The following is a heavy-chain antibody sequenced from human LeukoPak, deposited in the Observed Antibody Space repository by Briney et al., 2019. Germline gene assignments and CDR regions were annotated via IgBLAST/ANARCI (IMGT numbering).Heavy chain of an antibody. J-gene: IGHJ4*02. Sequence: ASVKVSCKASGYTFTSYGISWVRQAPGQGLEWMGWISAYNGNTNYAQKVQGRVTMTTETSTSTAYMELSSLRSEDTAVYYCARGRSSGSRYFDYWGQGTLVTVSS. V-gene: IGHV1-18*01. CDR2: ISAYNGNT. CDR1: GYTFTSYG. D-gene: IGHD3-22*01. CDR3: ARGRSSGSRYFDY.